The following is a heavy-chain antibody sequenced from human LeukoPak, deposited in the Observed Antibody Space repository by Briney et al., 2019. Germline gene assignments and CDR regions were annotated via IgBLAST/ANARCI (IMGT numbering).Heavy chain of an antibody. CDR2: INPSGGST. Sequence: ASVKVSCKASGYTFTSYYMHWVRQAPGQGLEWMGIINPSGGSTSYAQKFQGRVTMTRDTSTSTVYMELSSLRSEDTAVYYCARGNYDILTGYLLGYYMDVWGKGTTVTVSS. CDR3: ARGNYDILTGYLLGYYMDV. V-gene: IGHV1-46*01. CDR1: GYTFTSYY. J-gene: IGHJ6*03. D-gene: IGHD3-9*01.